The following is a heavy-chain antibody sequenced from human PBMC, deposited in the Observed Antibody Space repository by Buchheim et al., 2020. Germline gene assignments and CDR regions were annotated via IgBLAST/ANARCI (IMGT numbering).Heavy chain of an antibody. CDR1: GYTFNNAW. CDR2: IVSRTDGGTT. D-gene: IGHD1-26*01. CDR3: ATDPEWGH. Sequence: EVQLVESGGGLVKPGGSLRLSCAVSGYTFNNAWMSWVRQAPGKGLEWVGRIVSRTDGGTTDYAAPVKGRCTISRDDSKSTLYLQMNSLRTEDTAVYYCATDPEWGHWGQGTL. V-gene: IGHV3-15*04. J-gene: IGHJ4*02.